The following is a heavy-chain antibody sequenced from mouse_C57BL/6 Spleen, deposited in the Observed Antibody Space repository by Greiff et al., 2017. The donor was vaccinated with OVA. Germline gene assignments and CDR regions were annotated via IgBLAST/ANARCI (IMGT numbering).Heavy chain of an antibody. CDR2: IRNKANGYTT. V-gene: IGHV7-3*01. CDR3: ARSNCDHWYLGV. CDR1: GFTFTDYY. Sequence: EVKVVESGGGLVQPGGSLSLSCAASGFTFTDYYMSWVRQPPGQALEWLGFIRNKANGYTTEYSASVKGRLTISRDNSQSIRYLQMKALRAEDSATYDCARSNCDHWYLGVWGTGTTVTVSS. J-gene: IGHJ1*03.